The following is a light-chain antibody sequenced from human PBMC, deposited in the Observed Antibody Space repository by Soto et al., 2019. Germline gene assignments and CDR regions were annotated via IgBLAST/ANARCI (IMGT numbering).Light chain of an antibody. Sequence: EIVLTQSPVTLSLSPGERATLSCRASRSFASSYLGWYQQKPGQAPRLLIYAASTRATGIPDRFSGSGSGTDFTLTISRLEPEDSAVYYCQQHSRSITFGGGTKVDIK. V-gene: IGKV3-20*01. CDR3: QQHSRSIT. J-gene: IGKJ4*01. CDR2: AAS. CDR1: RSFASSY.